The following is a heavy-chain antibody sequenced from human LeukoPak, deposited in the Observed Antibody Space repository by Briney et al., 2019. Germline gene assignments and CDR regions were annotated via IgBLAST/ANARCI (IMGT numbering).Heavy chain of an antibody. J-gene: IGHJ4*02. Sequence: PGGSLRLSCAASGFTFRRYSMNWVRQAPGKGLEWVSTISSGSDYMYYADSVRGRFTISRDNFRNSVFLEVNSLRAEDTAIYYCARDLSLAMPGGFDYWGQGSLVTVSS. CDR2: ISSGSDYM. V-gene: IGHV3-21*01. D-gene: IGHD1-26*01. CDR3: ARDLSLAMPGGFDY. CDR1: GFTFRRYS.